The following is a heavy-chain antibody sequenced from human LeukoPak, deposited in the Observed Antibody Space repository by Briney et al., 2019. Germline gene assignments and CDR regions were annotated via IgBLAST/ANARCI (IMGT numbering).Heavy chain of an antibody. J-gene: IGHJ4*02. CDR2: INHSGST. D-gene: IGHD4-17*01. CDR3: AKDGDPDY. CDR1: GGSFSGYY. Sequence: PSETLSLTCAVYGGSFSGYYWSWIRQPPGKGLEWIGEINHSGSTNYNPSLKSRVTISVDTSKNQFSLKLSSVTAADTAVYYCAKDGDPDYWGQGTLVTASS. V-gene: IGHV4-34*01.